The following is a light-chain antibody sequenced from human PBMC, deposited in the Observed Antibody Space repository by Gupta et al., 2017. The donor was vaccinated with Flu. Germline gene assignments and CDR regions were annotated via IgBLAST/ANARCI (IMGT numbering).Light chain of an antibody. CDR1: QNINDW. V-gene: IGKV1-5*03. J-gene: IGKJ1*01. CDR2: KAS. Sequence: GDRLTITCRASQNINDWLAWYQQKPGKAPKLLIFKASSLESGVPSTFSGSGSGTEFTLTINSLQPDDFATYYCQQYNTFPWTFGQGTKVEIK. CDR3: QQYNTFPWT.